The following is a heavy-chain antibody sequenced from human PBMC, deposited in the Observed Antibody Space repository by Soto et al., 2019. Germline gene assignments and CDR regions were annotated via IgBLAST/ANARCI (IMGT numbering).Heavy chain of an antibody. V-gene: IGHV4-34*01. D-gene: IGHD3-16*01. CDR1: GGSFSGYY. Sequence: QVQLQQWGAGLSKPSETLSLTCAVYGGSFSGYYWSWIRQPPGKGLEWIGEIDHSGGTNYNPSLKSPVTRSVDTSKNQFSLTLSSVTAADTAVYYCARGRLGGAANWGQGTLVTVSS. J-gene: IGHJ4*02. CDR3: ARGRLGGAAN. CDR2: IDHSGGT.